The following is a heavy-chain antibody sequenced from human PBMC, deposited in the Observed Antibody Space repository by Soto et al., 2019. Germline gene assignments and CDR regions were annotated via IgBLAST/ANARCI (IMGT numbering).Heavy chain of an antibody. D-gene: IGHD2-2*01. CDR1: GFTFSSYG. Sequence: QVQLVEFGGGVVQPGRSLRLSCAASGFTFSSYGMHWVRQAPGKGLEWVAVISYDGSNKYYADSVKGRFTISRDNSKNTLYLQMNSLRAEDTAVYYCAKADCSSTSCYVFQHWGQGTLVTVSS. V-gene: IGHV3-30*18. CDR2: ISYDGSNK. J-gene: IGHJ1*01. CDR3: AKADCSSTSCYVFQH.